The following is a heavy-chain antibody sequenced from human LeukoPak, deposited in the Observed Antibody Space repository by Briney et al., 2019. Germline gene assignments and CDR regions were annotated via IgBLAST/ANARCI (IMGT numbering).Heavy chain of an antibody. V-gene: IGHV1-46*01. CDR1: GYTFTSYY. J-gene: IGHJ5*02. D-gene: IGHD6-6*01. CDR2: INPSGGST. Sequence: ASVKVSCKASGYTFTSYYMHWVRQAPGQGLEWMGIINPSGGSTGYAQKFQGRVTMTRDTSTSTVYMELSSLRSEDTAVYYCARVPYEYSSSSVSFDPWGQGTLVTVSS. CDR3: ARVPYEYSSSSVSFDP.